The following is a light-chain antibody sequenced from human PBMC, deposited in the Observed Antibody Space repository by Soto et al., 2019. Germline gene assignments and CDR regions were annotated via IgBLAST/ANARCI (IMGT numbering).Light chain of an antibody. CDR2: DAS. CDR3: QIYGDSPVT. CDR1: QSVHRGY. V-gene: IGKV3-20*01. J-gene: IGKJ4*01. Sequence: EIVLTQSPGTLSLSPGERATLSCRASQSVHRGYLAWYQQKPGQAPRLVIDDASTRATGIPDRFSGSGSGTDFTLTISRLEPEDFAVYYCQIYGDSPVTFGGGTKWISN.